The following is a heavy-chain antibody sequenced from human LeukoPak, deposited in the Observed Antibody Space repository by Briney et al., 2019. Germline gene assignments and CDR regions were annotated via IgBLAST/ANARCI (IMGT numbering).Heavy chain of an antibody. Sequence: PGRSLRLSCAASGFTFSSYGMHWVRQAPGKGLEWVAVIWYDGSNKYYADSVKGRFTISRDNSKNTLYLQMNSLRAEDTAVYNCARERHYYYMDVWGKGTTVTVSS. V-gene: IGHV3-33*01. CDR1: GFTFSSYG. CDR2: IWYDGSNK. J-gene: IGHJ6*03. CDR3: ARERHYYYMDV.